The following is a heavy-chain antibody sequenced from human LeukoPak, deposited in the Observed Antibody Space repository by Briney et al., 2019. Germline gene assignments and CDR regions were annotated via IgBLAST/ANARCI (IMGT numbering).Heavy chain of an antibody. CDR3: ARGAAYGARGDYLDY. CDR2: ISYDGSNK. V-gene: IGHV3-30-3*01. CDR1: GFTFSSYA. D-gene: IGHD4/OR15-4a*01. Sequence: GRSLRLSCAASGFTFSSYAMRWVRQAPGKGLEWVAVISYDGSNKYYADSVKGRFTISRDNAKNSLLLQMNSLRAEDTAVYYWARGAAYGARGDYLDYWGQGTLVTVSS. J-gene: IGHJ4*02.